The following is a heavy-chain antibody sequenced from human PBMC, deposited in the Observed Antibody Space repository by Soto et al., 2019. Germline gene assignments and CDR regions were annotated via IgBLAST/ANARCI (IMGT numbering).Heavy chain of an antibody. D-gene: IGHD5-12*01. CDR2: IWYDGSNR. Sequence: QVQLVESGGGVVQPGRSLRLSCAASGFSFSNYGMHWVRQAPGKGLEWVAVIWYDGSNRYYADSVKGRFTISRDNSKKTLYLQMKSLRAEDTAVYYCARDKDIVALTLDSWGQGTLVTVSS. J-gene: IGHJ4*02. CDR1: GFSFSNYG. V-gene: IGHV3-33*01. CDR3: ARDKDIVALTLDS.